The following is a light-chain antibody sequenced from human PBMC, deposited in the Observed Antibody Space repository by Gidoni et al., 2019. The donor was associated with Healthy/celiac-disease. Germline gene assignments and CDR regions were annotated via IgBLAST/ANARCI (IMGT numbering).Light chain of an antibody. CDR1: QDISNY. Sequence: DIQMTQSPSSLSASVGDRVTITCQASQDISNYLNWYQQKPGKAPKLLIYDASNLETGVPSRFSGSGSGTDFTVTISSLQTEGIATYYCQQYDNLHSWTFGQGTKVEIK. J-gene: IGKJ1*01. CDR3: QQYDNLHSWT. V-gene: IGKV1-33*01. CDR2: DAS.